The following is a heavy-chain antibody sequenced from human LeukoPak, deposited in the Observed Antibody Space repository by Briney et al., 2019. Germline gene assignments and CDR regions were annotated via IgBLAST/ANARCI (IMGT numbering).Heavy chain of an antibody. D-gene: IGHD6-13*01. CDR2: IYSGGET. V-gene: IGHV3-66*04. J-gene: IGHJ5*02. CDR1: GVSVSSNF. Sequence: GGSLRLSCAASGVSVSSNFMIWVRQAPGKGLEWVSLIYSGGETSYADSVKGRFSISRDNSKNTLYLQMNSLRVEDTAVYYCTRHPPAVAINTYAWGQGTLVTVSS. CDR3: TRHPPAVAINTYA.